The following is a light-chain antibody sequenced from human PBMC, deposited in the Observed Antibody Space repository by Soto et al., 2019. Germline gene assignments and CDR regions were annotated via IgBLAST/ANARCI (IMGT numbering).Light chain of an antibody. CDR3: TSYTSSSTNYV. V-gene: IGLV2-14*01. CDR1: SSDIGGYNY. CDR2: EVS. Sequence: QSALTQPASVSGSPGQSITISCTGTSSDIGGYNYVSWYQQHPGKAPKLMIYEVSNRPSRVSNRFSGSKSGNTASLTISGLQAEDEADYYCTSYTSSSTNYVFGTGTKVTVL. J-gene: IGLJ1*01.